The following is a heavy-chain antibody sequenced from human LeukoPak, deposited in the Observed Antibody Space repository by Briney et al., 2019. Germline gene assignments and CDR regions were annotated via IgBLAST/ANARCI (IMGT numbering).Heavy chain of an antibody. J-gene: IGHJ5*02. CDR3: ARIAVAEGFDP. Sequence: PSETLSLTCTVSGGSISSYYWSWIRQPPGKGLEWIGYVYYSGSTNYNPSLKSRVTISVDTSKNQFSLKLSSVTAADTAVYYCARIAVAEGFDPWGQGTLVTVSS. CDR1: GGSISSYY. V-gene: IGHV4-59*01. D-gene: IGHD6-19*01. CDR2: VYYSGST.